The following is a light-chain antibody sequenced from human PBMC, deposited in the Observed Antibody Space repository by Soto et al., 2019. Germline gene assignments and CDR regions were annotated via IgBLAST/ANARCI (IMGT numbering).Light chain of an antibody. J-gene: IGLJ2*01. CDR3: CAYAGSSTFVI. V-gene: IGLV2-23*02. Sequence: QSALTQPASVSGSPGQSITISCTGTSSDVGSYNLVSWYQPHPGKVPKLMIYEVTKRPSGVSNRFSGSKSGNTASLTISGLQAEDEADYYCCAYAGSSTFVIFGGGTQLTVL. CDR2: EVT. CDR1: SSDVGSYNL.